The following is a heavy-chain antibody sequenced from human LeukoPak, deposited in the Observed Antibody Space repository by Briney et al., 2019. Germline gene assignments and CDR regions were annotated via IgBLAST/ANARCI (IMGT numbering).Heavy chain of an antibody. CDR2: INHSGST. J-gene: IGHJ4*02. CDR3: ERREGASGWYYFAY. V-gene: IGHV4-34*01. CDR1: GGSFSGYY. D-gene: IGHD6-19*01. Sequence: PSETLSLTCAVYGGSFSGYYWSWIRQPPGKGLEWIGEINHSGSTNYNPSLKSRVAISVDTSKYQFCLKLGSVTAADKAVYYCERREGASGWYYFAYWGQGILVTVSS.